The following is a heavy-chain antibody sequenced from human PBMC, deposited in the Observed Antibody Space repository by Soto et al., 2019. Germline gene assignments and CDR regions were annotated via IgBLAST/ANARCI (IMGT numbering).Heavy chain of an antibody. D-gene: IGHD3-16*01. CDR1: GFTFSSYG. V-gene: IGHV3-23*01. CDR3: AKDRRAGGNSAFYFDF. J-gene: IGHJ4*02. CDR2: ISATGGGT. Sequence: PGGSLRLSCAASGFTFSSYGMHWVRQAPGKGLEWVSLISATGGGTYYADSVKGRFTISRDNSHNTLYLQVHSLTAEDMAVYYCAKDRRAGGNSAFYFDFWGQGAQVTVSS.